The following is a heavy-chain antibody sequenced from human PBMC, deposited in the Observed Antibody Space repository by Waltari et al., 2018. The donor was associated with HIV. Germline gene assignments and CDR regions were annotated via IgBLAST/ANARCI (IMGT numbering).Heavy chain of an antibody. CDR3: ARERGRYSESYYQSFDI. CDR2: IIPMLGTA. D-gene: IGHD1-26*01. CDR1: GGTFRRYT. J-gene: IGHJ3*02. Sequence: QVQLAQSGAEVKKTGSSVKVSCKASGGTFRRYTINWVRQAPGQGLEWMGGIIPMLGTANYAQKLQGRVTITADESTSTVYMELSSLRSDDTAVYYCARERGRYSESYYQSFDIWGQGTMVTVS. V-gene: IGHV1-69*01.